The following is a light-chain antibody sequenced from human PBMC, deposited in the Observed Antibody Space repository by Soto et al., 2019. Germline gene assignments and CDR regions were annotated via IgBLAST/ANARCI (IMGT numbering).Light chain of an antibody. Sequence: QSVLTQPASVSGSPGQSITISCTGTSSDVGSYNLVSWYQQHPGKAPKFMIYEGSKRPSGVSNRFSGSKSGNTASLTISGLQAEDEADYYCCSYAGSSTFPYVFGTGTKVTVL. J-gene: IGLJ1*01. CDR2: EGS. V-gene: IGLV2-23*03. CDR1: SSDVGSYNL. CDR3: CSYAGSSTFPYV.